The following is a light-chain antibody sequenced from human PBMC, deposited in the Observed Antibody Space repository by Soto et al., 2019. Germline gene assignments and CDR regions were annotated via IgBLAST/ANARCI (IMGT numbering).Light chain of an antibody. CDR2: NNN. CDR3: AAWDDSLNGYV. Sequence: QSVLTQSPSASGTPGQRVTISCSGSSSNIGGNTVNWYQQLPGTAPKLLIYNNNQRLSGVPDRFSGSKSGTSASLAISGLQSEDEADYSCAAWDDSLNGYVFGTGTKLTVL. J-gene: IGLJ1*01. V-gene: IGLV1-44*01. CDR1: SSNIGGNT.